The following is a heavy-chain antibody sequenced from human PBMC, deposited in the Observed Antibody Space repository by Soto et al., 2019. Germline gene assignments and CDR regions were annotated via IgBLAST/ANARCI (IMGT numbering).Heavy chain of an antibody. Sequence: QVQLVQSGAEVKKPGSSVKVSCKASGGTFSSYAISWVRQAPGQGLEWMGGIIPIFGTANYAQKFQGRVTITADESTSTAYMELRSLRSEDTAVYYCAVQPDLYSSQIIGGLGYFDYWGQGTLVTVSS. CDR1: GGTFSSYA. CDR2: IIPIFGTA. V-gene: IGHV1-69*12. CDR3: AVQPDLYSSQIIGGLGYFDY. J-gene: IGHJ4*02. D-gene: IGHD3-22*01.